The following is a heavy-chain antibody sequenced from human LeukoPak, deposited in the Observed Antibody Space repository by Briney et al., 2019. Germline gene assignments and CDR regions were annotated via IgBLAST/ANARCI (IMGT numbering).Heavy chain of an antibody. J-gene: IGHJ4*02. CDR1: GFTFSSYA. V-gene: IGHV3-30*04. CDR2: ISYDGSNK. D-gene: IGHD2-21*01. Sequence: GGSLRLSCAASGFTFSSYAMHWVRQAPGKGLEWVAVISYDGSNKYYADSVKGRFTISRDNSKNTLYLQMNSLRAEDTAVYYCAGGLGIAGRDYYFDYWGQGTLVTVSS. CDR3: AGGLGIAGRDYYFDY.